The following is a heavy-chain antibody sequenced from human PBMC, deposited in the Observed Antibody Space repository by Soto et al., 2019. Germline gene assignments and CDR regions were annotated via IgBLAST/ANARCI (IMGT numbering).Heavy chain of an antibody. J-gene: IGHJ3*02. Sequence: GGSLRLSCAASGFTFSSYAMSWVRQAPGKGLEWVSAISGSGGSTYYADSVKGRFTISRDNSKNTLYLQMNSLRAEDTAVYYCAKDTDWSGYHATDAFDIWGQGTMVTVSS. CDR2: ISGSGGST. V-gene: IGHV3-23*01. D-gene: IGHD3-3*01. CDR1: GFTFSSYA. CDR3: AKDTDWSGYHATDAFDI.